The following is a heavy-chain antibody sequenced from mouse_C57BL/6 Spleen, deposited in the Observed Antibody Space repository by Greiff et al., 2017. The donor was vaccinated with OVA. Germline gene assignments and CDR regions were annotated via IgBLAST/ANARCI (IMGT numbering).Heavy chain of an antibody. Sequence: VQLKESGPELVKPGASVKISCKASGYSFTDYNMNWVKQSNGKSLEWIGVINPNYGTTSYNQKFKGKATLTVDQSSSTAYMQLNSLTSEDSAVYYCASYYDYDGYFDYWGQGTTLTVSS. V-gene: IGHV1-39*01. CDR1: GYSFTDYN. D-gene: IGHD2-4*01. CDR3: ASYYDYDGYFDY. J-gene: IGHJ2*01. CDR2: INPNYGTT.